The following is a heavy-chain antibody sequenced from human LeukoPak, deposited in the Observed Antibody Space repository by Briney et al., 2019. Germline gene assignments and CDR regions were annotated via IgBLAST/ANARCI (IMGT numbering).Heavy chain of an antibody. CDR3: AKTLRYCSSTSCHYYYYYYGMDV. D-gene: IGHD2-2*01. Sequence: PGGSLRLSCAASGFTFSSYGMRWVRQAPGKGLEWVAVIWYDGSNKYYADSVKGRFTISRDNSKNTLYLQMNSLRAEDTAVYYCAKTLRYCSSTSCHYYYYYYGMDVWGQGTTVTVSS. V-gene: IGHV3-30*02. CDR1: GFTFSSYG. J-gene: IGHJ6*02. CDR2: IWYDGSNK.